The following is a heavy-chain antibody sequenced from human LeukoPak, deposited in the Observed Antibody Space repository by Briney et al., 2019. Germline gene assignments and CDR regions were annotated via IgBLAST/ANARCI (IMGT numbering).Heavy chain of an antibody. Sequence: PGGSLRLSCAASGFTFSSYGMHWVRQAPGKGLEWVAVISYDGSNKYYADSVKGRFTISRDNSKNTLYLQMNSLRAEDTAVYYCAKVKSHSSSSPFDYWGQGTLVTVSS. CDR1: GFTFSSYG. D-gene: IGHD6-13*01. CDR3: AKVKSHSSSSPFDY. V-gene: IGHV3-30*18. J-gene: IGHJ4*02. CDR2: ISYDGSNK.